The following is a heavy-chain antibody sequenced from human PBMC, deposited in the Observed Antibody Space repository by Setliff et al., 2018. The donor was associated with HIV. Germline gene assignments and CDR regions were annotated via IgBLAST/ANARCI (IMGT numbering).Heavy chain of an antibody. V-gene: IGHV4-38-2*01. CDR3: ARHRQISDWFDP. D-gene: IGHD3-10*01. Sequence: PSETLSLTCAVSGYSIRSGYYWGWIRQSPGKGLEWIGSIYHSGSTYYNPSLRSRVTISIDTSKNRFSLTMTSVTAADTAVYYCARHRQISDWFDPWGQGILVTVSS. J-gene: IGHJ5*02. CDR1: GYSIRSGYY. CDR2: IYHSGST.